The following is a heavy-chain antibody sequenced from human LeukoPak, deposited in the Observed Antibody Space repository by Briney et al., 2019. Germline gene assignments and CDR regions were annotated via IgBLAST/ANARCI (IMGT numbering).Heavy chain of an antibody. CDR2: IRYDGNNK. D-gene: IGHD3-22*01. CDR1: GFTFRSYG. V-gene: IGHV3-30*02. Sequence: PGGSLRLSCAASGFTFRSYGMHWVRQAPGKGLEWVAFIRYDGNNKYYADSVKGRFTISRDNAKNSLYLQMNSLRAEDTAVYYCARVGYYDSSGYQGYFDYWGQGTLVTVSS. CDR3: ARVGYYDSSGYQGYFDY. J-gene: IGHJ4*02.